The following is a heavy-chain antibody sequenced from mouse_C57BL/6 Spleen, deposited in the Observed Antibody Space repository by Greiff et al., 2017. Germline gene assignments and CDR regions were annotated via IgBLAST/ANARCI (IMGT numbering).Heavy chain of an antibody. Sequence: VQLQQPGPELVKPGASVKISCKASGYAFSSSWMNWVKQRPGQGLEWIGRIYPGDGDTNYNGKFKGKATLTADKSSSTAYMQLSSLTSEDSAVYFCARASPLDYWGQGTTLTVSS. CDR2: IYPGDGDT. V-gene: IGHV1-82*01. CDR1: GYAFSSSW. J-gene: IGHJ2*01. CDR3: ARASPLDY.